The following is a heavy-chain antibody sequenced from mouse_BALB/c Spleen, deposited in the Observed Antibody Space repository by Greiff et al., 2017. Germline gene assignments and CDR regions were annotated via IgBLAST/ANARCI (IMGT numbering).Heavy chain of an antibody. CDR3: ARTYYGNYEAY. J-gene: IGHJ3*01. D-gene: IGHD2-10*01. Sequence: VQLQQSGAELMKPGASVKISCKATGYTFSSYWIEWVKQRPGHGLELIGEILPGSGSTNYNEKFKGKATFTADTSSNTAYMQLSSLTSEDSAVYYCARTYYGNYEAYWGQGTLVTVSA. CDR2: ILPGSGST. V-gene: IGHV1-9*01. CDR1: GYTFSSYW.